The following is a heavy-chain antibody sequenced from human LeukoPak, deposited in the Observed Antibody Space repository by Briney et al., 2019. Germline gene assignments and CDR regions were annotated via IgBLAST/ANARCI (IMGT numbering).Heavy chain of an antibody. D-gene: IGHD1-26*01. CDR3: ARAPGIVGTTPFGNY. V-gene: IGHV4-61*03. J-gene: IGHJ4*02. CDR2: IYYSGST. CDR1: GGSVSSGSCY. Sequence: SEALSLTCSVFGGSVSSGSCYWGWIRQSPGKGLEWIGCIYYSGSTNYNPSLRGRVAMSIDTSKNHFSLRLISVTAADTAIYYCARAPGIVGTTPFGNYWGRGTLVTVSS.